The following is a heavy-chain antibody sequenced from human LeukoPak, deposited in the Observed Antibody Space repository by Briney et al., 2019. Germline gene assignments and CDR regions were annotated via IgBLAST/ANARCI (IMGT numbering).Heavy chain of an antibody. D-gene: IGHD2-15*01. V-gene: IGHV1-69*02. J-gene: IGHJ4*02. Sequence: SVKVSCKASGGTFSSYTISWVRQAPGQGLEWMGRIIPILGIANYAQKFQGRVTITADKSTSTAYMELSSLRSEDTAVYYCASVNCSGGSCYQELRCWGQGTLVTVSS. CDR1: GGTFSSYT. CDR3: ASVNCSGGSCYQELRC. CDR2: IIPILGIA.